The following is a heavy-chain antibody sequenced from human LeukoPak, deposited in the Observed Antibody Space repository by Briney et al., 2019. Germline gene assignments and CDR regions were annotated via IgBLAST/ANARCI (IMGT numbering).Heavy chain of an antibody. Sequence: SETLSLTCTVCGVSISSSSYYWGWIRQPPGKGLEWIGSIYYSGSTYYNPSLKSRVTISVDTSKNQFSLKLSSVTAADTAVYYCARDWSYYYDSSGYYVFDYWGQGTLVTVSS. CDR1: GVSISSSSYY. J-gene: IGHJ4*02. V-gene: IGHV4-39*07. CDR3: ARDWSYYYDSSGYYVFDY. CDR2: IYYSGST. D-gene: IGHD3-22*01.